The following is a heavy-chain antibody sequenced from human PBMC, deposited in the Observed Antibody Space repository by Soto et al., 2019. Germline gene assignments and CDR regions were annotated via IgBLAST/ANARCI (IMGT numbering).Heavy chain of an antibody. CDR3: IAIIPKRKWELGP. Sequence: GGSLRLSCTASGFSFSNAWMSWVRQAPGKGLEWFGRIKSKTDGGTTDYAEPVKGRFTISRDDAKQTLYVQMTSLRAEDTAVYYCIAIIPKRKWELGPWGPGTLVTAPQ. J-gene: IGHJ5*02. D-gene: IGHD1-26*01. V-gene: IGHV3-15*05. CDR2: IKSKTDGGTT. CDR1: GFSFSNAW.